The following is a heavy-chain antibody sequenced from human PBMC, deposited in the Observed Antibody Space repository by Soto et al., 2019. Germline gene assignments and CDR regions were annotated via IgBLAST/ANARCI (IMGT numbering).Heavy chain of an antibody. Sequence: PSETLSLTCPVSGGSISSSSYYWGWIRQPPGKGLEWIGSIYYSGSTYYNPSLKSRVTISVDTSKNQFSLKLSSVTAADTAVYYCARLAAGLDAFDIWGQGTMVTVSS. CDR2: IYYSGST. D-gene: IGHD6-13*01. V-gene: IGHV4-39*01. J-gene: IGHJ3*02. CDR1: GGSISSSSYY. CDR3: ARLAAGLDAFDI.